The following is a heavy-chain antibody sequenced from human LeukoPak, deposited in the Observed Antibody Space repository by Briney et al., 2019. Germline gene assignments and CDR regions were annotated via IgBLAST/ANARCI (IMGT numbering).Heavy chain of an antibody. D-gene: IGHD6-6*01. Sequence: PSQTLSLTCTVSGGSISSGGYYWSWIRQPPGKGLEWIGYIYHSGSTYYNPSLKSRVTISVDRSKNQFSLKLSSVTAADTAVYYCARGPYSSSSGLGFDYWGQGTLVTVSS. CDR1: GGSISSGGYY. J-gene: IGHJ4*02. CDR2: IYHSGST. V-gene: IGHV4-30-2*01. CDR3: ARGPYSSSSGLGFDY.